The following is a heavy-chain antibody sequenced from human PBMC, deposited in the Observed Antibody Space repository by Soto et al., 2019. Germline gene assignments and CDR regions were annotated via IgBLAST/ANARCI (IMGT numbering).Heavy chain of an antibody. CDR1: GFTFSSYA. CDR2: ISSNGGST. CDR3: VKDITVEPAQPDY. V-gene: IGHV3-64D*06. Sequence: PGGSLRLSCSASGFTFSSYAMHWVGQAPGKGLEYVSAISSNGGSTYYADSVKGRFTISRDNSKNTLYLQMSSLRAEDTAVYYCVKDITVEPAQPDYWGQGTLVTV. J-gene: IGHJ4*02. D-gene: IGHD2-2*01.